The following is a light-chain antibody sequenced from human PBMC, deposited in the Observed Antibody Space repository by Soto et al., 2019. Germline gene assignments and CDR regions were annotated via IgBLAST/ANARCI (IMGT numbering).Light chain of an antibody. V-gene: IGLV2-14*01. CDR2: DVS. CDR3: SSYTSSSPLVV. J-gene: IGLJ2*01. Sequence: QSALTQPASVSGSPGQSITISCTGTSSDVGGYNYVSWYQQHPGKAPKLMTYDVSNRPSGVSNRFSGSKSGNTASLTISGLQAEDEADYYCSSYTSSSPLVVFGGGTKLTVL. CDR1: SSDVGGYNY.